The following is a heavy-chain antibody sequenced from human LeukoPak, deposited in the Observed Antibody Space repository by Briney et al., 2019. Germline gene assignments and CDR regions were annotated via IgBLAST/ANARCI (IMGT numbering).Heavy chain of an antibody. V-gene: IGHV3-20*04. CDR1: GFTFDDYG. J-gene: IGHJ4*02. Sequence: GGSLRLSCAASGFTFDDYGMSWVRQAPGKGLEWVSGINWNGGSTGYADSVKGRFTISRDNAKNSLYLQMNSLRAEDTALYYCARLSADGSSWVLYFDYWGQGTLVTVSS. CDR2: INWNGGST. D-gene: IGHD6-13*01. CDR3: ARLSADGSSWVLYFDY.